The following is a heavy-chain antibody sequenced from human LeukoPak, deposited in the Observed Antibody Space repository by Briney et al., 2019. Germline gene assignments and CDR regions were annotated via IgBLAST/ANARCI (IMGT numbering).Heavy chain of an antibody. CDR3: VTVGMTSIWSYLRFDP. CDR2: VGSDGNK. J-gene: IGHJ5*02. V-gene: IGHV3-23*01. CDR1: GFTFSDCA. D-gene: IGHD1-26*01. Sequence: GGSLRLSCAASGFTFSDCAMSWVRQAPGKGLEWVSAVGSDGNKHYSGSVKGRFAISRDNSKNTLFLQMSSLRAEDTAVYYCVTVGMTSIWSYLRFDPRGQGTLVSVSS.